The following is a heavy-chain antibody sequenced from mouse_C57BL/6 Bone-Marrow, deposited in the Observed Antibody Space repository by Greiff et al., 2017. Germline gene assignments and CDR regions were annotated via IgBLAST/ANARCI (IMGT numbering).Heavy chain of an antibody. D-gene: IGHD1-1*01. CDR1: GFSLTSYG. Sequence: VQRVESGPGLVQPSQSLSITCTVSGFSLTSYGVHWVRQSPGKGLEWLGVIWSGGSTDYNAAFISRLSISKDNSKSQVFFKMNSLQADDTAIYYCARNYYGSSYVYAMDYWGQGTSVTVSS. CDR3: ARNYYGSSYVYAMDY. V-gene: IGHV2-2*01. CDR2: IWSGGST. J-gene: IGHJ4*01.